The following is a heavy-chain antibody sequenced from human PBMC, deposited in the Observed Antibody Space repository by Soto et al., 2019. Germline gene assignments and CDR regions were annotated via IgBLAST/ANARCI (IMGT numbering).Heavy chain of an antibody. Sequence: EVLLVESGGGLVHPGGSLRLSCTASGFRFSSTDMHWVRQVPGKGLEWVSGFGRVGDTYYSDSVRGRFTVSRENDNNSFHLQMYNLRAGDTAVYYCARRFYVGGTCPGIGLDYWGRGTLVTVSS. CDR1: GFRFSSTD. CDR3: ARRFYVGGTCPGIGLDY. J-gene: IGHJ4*02. D-gene: IGHD3-10*02. CDR2: FGRVGDT. V-gene: IGHV3-13*01.